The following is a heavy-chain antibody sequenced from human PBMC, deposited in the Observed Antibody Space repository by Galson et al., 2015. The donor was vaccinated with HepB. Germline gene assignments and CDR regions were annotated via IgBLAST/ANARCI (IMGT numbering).Heavy chain of an antibody. CDR2: ISQSATT. CDR3: ARQLRGRTIFGVLIVFDS. CDR1: NGSINTAHW. Sequence: SATLSLTCSVSNGSINTAHWWSWVRLSPGKGLEWIGAISQSATTNYDPSLNSRVSMSIDESKNQFSLKLKSVTAADTAVYYCARQLRGRTIFGVLIVFDSWGQGTLVTVSS. D-gene: IGHD3-3*01. J-gene: IGHJ4*02. V-gene: IGHV4/OR15-8*02.